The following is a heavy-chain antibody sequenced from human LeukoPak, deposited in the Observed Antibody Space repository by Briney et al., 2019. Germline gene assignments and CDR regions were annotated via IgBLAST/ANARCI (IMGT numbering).Heavy chain of an antibody. CDR1: GGSFSGYY. J-gene: IGHJ5*02. CDR2: INHSGST. Sequence: SETLSLTCAVYGGSFSGYYWSWIRQPPGKGLEWIGEINHSGSTNYNPSLKSRVTISVDTSKNQFSLKLSSVTAADTAVYYCARNGRYYYDSSGYYYRWFDPWGQGTLVTVSS. D-gene: IGHD3-22*01. CDR3: ARNGRYYYDSSGYYYRWFDP. V-gene: IGHV4-34*01.